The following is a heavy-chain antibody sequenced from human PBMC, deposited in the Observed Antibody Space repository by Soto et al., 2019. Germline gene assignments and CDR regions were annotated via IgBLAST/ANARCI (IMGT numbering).Heavy chain of an antibody. Sequence: QVQRVQSGAEEKKPGASVKVSCKASGYTFTSYAMHWVRQAPGQRLEWMGWINAGNGNTKYSQKFQGRVTITRDTSASTAYMDLSSLRSEHTAVYYCARSIVVVTALDYWGQGTLVTVSS. J-gene: IGHJ4*02. CDR3: ARSIVVVTALDY. D-gene: IGHD2-21*02. CDR2: INAGNGNT. CDR1: GYTFTSYA. V-gene: IGHV1-3*05.